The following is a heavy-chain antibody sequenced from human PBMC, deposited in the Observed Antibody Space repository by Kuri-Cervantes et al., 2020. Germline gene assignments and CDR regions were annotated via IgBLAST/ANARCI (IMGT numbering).Heavy chain of an antibody. D-gene: IGHD2-2*01. Sequence: GESLKISCAASGFTFSSYWMSWVRQAPGKGLEWVANIKQDGSEKYYVDSVKGRFTISRGNAKNSLYLQMNSLKTEDTAVYYCTTEGSTSDYFDYWGQGTLVTVSS. V-gene: IGHV3-7*03. CDR1: GFTFSSYW. CDR3: TTEGSTSDYFDY. J-gene: IGHJ4*02. CDR2: IKQDGSEK.